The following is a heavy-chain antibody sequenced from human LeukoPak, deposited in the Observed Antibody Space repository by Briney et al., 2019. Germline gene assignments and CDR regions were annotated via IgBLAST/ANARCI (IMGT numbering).Heavy chain of an antibody. J-gene: IGHJ4*02. V-gene: IGHV3-23*01. CDR3: AKDREKQQLVRHYFDY. Sequence: PGGSLRLSCAASGFTFSSYGMSWVRQAPGKGLEWVSAISGSGGSTYYADSVKGRFTISRDNSKNTLYLQMNSLRAEDTAVYYCAKDREKQQLVRHYFDYWGQGTLVTVSS. D-gene: IGHD6-13*01. CDR1: GFTFSSYG. CDR2: ISGSGGST.